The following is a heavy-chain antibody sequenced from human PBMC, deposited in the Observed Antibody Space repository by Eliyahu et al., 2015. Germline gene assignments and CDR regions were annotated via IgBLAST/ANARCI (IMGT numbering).Heavy chain of an antibody. V-gene: IGHV1-69*05. CDR2: IFGTP. CDR3: ATSYPHCGDNSCYYGVH. CDR1: GVTLXXFG. D-gene: IGHD2-21*01. J-gene: IGHJ4*02. Sequence: QVQLVQSGAEVKSPGSSVKVSCKXSGVTLXXFGINWVRQAPGRGLEWMGGIFGTPNNAQSFQGRVTISTDESTTTTYMELNSLRSEDTAVYYCATSYPHCGDNSCYYGVHWGQGTLVTVSS.